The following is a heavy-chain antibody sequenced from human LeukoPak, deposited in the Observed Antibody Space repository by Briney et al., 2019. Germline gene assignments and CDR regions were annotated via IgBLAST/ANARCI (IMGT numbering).Heavy chain of an antibody. J-gene: IGHJ4*02. CDR1: GFTFSSYG. CDR3: ARDYPYYDFWSGYPNDY. Sequence: GGSLRLSCAASGFTFSSYGMHWVRKAPGKGLEWVAVIWYDGSNKYYADSVKGRFTISRDNSKNTLYLQMNSLRAEDTAVYYCARDYPYYDFWSGYPNDYWGQGTLVTVSS. CDR2: IWYDGSNK. D-gene: IGHD3-3*01. V-gene: IGHV3-33*01.